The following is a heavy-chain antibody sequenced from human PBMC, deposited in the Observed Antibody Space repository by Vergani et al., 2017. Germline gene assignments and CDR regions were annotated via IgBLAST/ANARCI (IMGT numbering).Heavy chain of an antibody. V-gene: IGHV5-51*01. CDR1: GYSFTSYW. D-gene: IGHD2-15*01. J-gene: IGHJ4*02. CDR2: IYPGYSDT. Sequence: EVQLVQSGAEVKKPGESLKISCKGSGYSFTSYWIGWVRQMPGKGLEWMGIIYPGYSDTRYSPSFQGQVTISADKSISTAYLQWSSLKASDTAMYYCARLMAGCSGGSCYSRAVDYWGQGTLVTVSS. CDR3: ARLMAGCSGGSCYSRAVDY.